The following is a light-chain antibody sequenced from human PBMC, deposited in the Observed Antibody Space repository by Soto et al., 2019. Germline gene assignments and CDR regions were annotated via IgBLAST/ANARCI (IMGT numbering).Light chain of an antibody. V-gene: IGKV1-17*01. J-gene: IGKJ1*01. CDR2: AAS. CDR1: QGIRSD. CDR3: LQHNSFPRT. Sequence: DIQMTQSPSSLSASVGDRVTITCRASQGIRSDLGWFQQKPGKAPKRLIYAASSLQSGVPSRFSGSGSGTEVTHTISSLQPEDFATYYCLQHNSFPRTFGQGTKVEIK.